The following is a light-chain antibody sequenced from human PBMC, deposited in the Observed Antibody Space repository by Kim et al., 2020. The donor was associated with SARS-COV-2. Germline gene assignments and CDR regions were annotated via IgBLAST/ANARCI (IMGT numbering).Light chain of an antibody. Sequence: QSVLAQPPSASGAPGQRVSMSCSGSSSNIGSNPVSWYQQLPGTAPKLLIHTNNQWPSGVPDRFSGSKSGTSASLAISGLQSEDEADYYCAVWDDSLNSWVFGGGTQLTVL. CDR3: AVWDDSLNSWV. CDR2: TNN. J-gene: IGLJ3*02. V-gene: IGLV1-44*01. CDR1: SSNIGSNP.